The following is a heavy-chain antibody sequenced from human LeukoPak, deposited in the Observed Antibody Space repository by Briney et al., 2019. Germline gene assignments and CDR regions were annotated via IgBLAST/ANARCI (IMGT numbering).Heavy chain of an antibody. CDR3: ARRLRRNYFDY. J-gene: IGHJ4*02. CDR1: GFTFSSYE. CDR2: ISSSGSTI. Sequence: PGGSLRLSCAASGFTFSSYEMNWVRQAPGKGLEWVSYISSSGSTIYYTDSVKGRFTISRDNAKNSLYLQMNSLRAEDTAVYNCARRLRRNYFDYWGQGTLVTVSS. D-gene: IGHD4-17*01. V-gene: IGHV3-48*03.